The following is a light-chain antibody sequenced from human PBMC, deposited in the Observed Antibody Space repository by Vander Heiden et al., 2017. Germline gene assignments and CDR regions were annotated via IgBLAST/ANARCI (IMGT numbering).Light chain of an antibody. V-gene: IGKV1-6*01. CDR2: AAS. CDR3: RQDDYYPYT. CDR1: QGIRNY. J-gene: IGKJ2*01. Sequence: AIQMTQSPSSLSASVGDRVTITCRASQGIRNYLGWYQQKPGKVPKLLISAASNLQSGVPSRFSGSGSGTDFTLTISGLHPEDFATYYCRQDDYYPYTFGQGTKLQIK.